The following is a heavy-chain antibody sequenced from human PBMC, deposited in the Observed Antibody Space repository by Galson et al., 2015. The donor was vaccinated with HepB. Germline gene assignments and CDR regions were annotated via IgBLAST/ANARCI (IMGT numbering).Heavy chain of an antibody. CDR2: INPSGGST. V-gene: IGHV1-46*01. CDR3: ARDRSIGYYYDSRGAFDI. Sequence: SVKVSCKASGYIITSYCMHWVRQAPGQGLEWMGIINPSGGSTSYAQKFQGRVTMTRDTSTSTVYMELSSLRSEDTAVYYCARDRSIGYYYDSRGAFDIWGQGTMVTVSS. D-gene: IGHD3-22*01. CDR1: GYIITSYC. J-gene: IGHJ3*02.